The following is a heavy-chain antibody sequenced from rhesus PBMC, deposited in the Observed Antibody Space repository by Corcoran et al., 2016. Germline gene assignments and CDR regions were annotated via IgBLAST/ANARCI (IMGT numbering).Heavy chain of an antibody. CDR3: TSAYCSGGVCPTLDS. Sequence: DVQLVESGGGLVKPGGSLRLSCVASGFTFSSYVMHWVRQAPGKGLVWVSVIIEIGVTIYYPDSGKGRFTISRDNAKNSLFLQMNSLRAEDTAVYYCTSAYCSGGVCPTLDSWGQGVVVTVSS. J-gene: IGHJ6*01. CDR1: GFTFSSYV. CDR2: IIEIGVTI. D-gene: IGHD2-39*02. V-gene: IGHV3S26*01.